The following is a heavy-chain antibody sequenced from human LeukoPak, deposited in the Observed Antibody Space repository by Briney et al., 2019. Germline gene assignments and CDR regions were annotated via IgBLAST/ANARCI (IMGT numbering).Heavy chain of an antibody. V-gene: IGHV3-23*01. J-gene: IGHJ6*03. CDR2: ISGSGGSA. CDR1: GFTFIRYG. CDR3: ARRSCSTTTCYSWPAQYYYMDV. Sequence: GGSLRLSCAASGFTFIRYGMSWVRQAPGKGLEWVSGISGSGGSANYADSVKGRFTISRDNSKNTVYLQMSSLRAEDTALYYCARRSCSTTTCYSWPAQYYYMDVWGKGTSVTVSS. D-gene: IGHD2-2*01.